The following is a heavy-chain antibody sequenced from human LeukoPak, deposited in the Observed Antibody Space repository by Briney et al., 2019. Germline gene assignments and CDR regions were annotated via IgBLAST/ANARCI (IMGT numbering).Heavy chain of an antibody. D-gene: IGHD5-12*01. CDR3: ARDKEGYSGYDYYFDY. Sequence: PGGSLRLSCAASGFTFSSYAIHWVRQAPGKGLEWVAVISYDGSNKYYADSVKGRFTISRDNSKNTLYLQMNSLRAEDTAVYYCARDKEGYSGYDYYFDYWGQETLVSVSS. V-gene: IGHV3-30-3*01. CDR1: GFTFSSYA. J-gene: IGHJ4*02. CDR2: ISYDGSNK.